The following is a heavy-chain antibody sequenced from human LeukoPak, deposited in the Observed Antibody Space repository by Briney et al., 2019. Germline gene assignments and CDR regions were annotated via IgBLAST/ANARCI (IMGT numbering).Heavy chain of an antibody. CDR1: GFTFSSYS. Sequence: GGSLRLSCAASGFTFSSYSMNWVRQAPGKGLEWVSSISSSSSYIYYADSVKGRFTISRDNAKNSLYLQMNSLRAEDTAVYYCARAVTYGSGGNDYWGQGTLVTVSS. V-gene: IGHV3-21*01. CDR2: ISSSSSYI. CDR3: ARAVTYGSGGNDY. J-gene: IGHJ4*02. D-gene: IGHD3-10*01.